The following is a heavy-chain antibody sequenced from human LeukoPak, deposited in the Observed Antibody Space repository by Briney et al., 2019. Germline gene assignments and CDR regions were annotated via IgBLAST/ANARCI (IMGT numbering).Heavy chain of an antibody. CDR3: ARERRLVRGVHDY. CDR2: IYYSGST. V-gene: IGHV4-31*03. D-gene: IGHD3-10*01. Sequence: PSETLSLTCTVSGGSISSGGYYWSWIRQHPGKGLEWIGYIYYSGSTYYNPSLKSRVTISVDTSKNQFSLKLSSVTAADTAVYYCARERRLVRGVHDYWGQGTLVTVSS. CDR1: GGSISSGGYY. J-gene: IGHJ4*02.